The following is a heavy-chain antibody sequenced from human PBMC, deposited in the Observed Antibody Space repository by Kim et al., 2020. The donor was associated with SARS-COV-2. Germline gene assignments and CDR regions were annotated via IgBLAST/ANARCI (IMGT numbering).Heavy chain of an antibody. V-gene: IGHV4-31*03. J-gene: IGHJ4*02. Sequence: SETLSLTCTVSGGSINSGYYYWSWIRQHPEKGLEWIGYIYYSGSTYYNPSLKSRLTISIDTSQNHFSLKLSSVTAADTAVYYCARKFSTSSHFESWGQGTLVIVSS. D-gene: IGHD6-6*01. CDR3: ARKFSTSSHFES. CDR1: GGSINSGYYY. CDR2: IYYSGST.